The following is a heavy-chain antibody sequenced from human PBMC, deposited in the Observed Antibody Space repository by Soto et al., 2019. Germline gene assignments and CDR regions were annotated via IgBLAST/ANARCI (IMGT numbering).Heavy chain of an antibody. CDR1: GFSLSTSGVG. CDR2: IYWDDDK. J-gene: IGHJ4*02. Sequence: QITLKESGPTLVKPTQTLTLTCTFSGFSLSTSGVGVGWIRQPPGKALEWLALIYWDDDKRYSPSLKSRLTITKDTSKTQVVLTMTTMDPVDTATYYCAHSDTVTTVTTLYYFDYWGQGTLVTVSS. CDR3: AHSDTVTTVTTLYYFDY. D-gene: IGHD4-17*01. V-gene: IGHV2-5*02.